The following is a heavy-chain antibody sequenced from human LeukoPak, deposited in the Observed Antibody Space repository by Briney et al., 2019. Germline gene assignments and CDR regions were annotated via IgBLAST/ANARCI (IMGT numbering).Heavy chain of an antibody. J-gene: IGHJ4*02. D-gene: IGHD5-18*01. CDR3: ASHRGYRDLDY. CDR2: INHSGST. Sequence: TSATLSLTCAVYGGSFSGCYWSWIRQPPGKGLEWIGEINHSGSTNYNPSLKSRVTISVDTSKNQFSLKLSSVTAADTAVYYCASHRGYRDLDYWGQGTLVTVSS. V-gene: IGHV4-34*01. CDR1: GGSFSGCY.